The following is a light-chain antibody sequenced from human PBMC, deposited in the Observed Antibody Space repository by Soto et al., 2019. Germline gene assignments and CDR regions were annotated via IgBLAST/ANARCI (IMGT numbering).Light chain of an antibody. CDR1: SSDVGGYKY. CDR3: CSYGGRVNLV. CDR2: EVS. V-gene: IGLV2-14*01. Sequence: QSALTQPASVSGSPGQSITISCTGTSSDVGGYKYVSWYQQHPDKAPKLIIFEVSNRPSGISSRFSGSKSGNTASLTISGLQAEDEAEYYCCSYGGRVNLVFGGGTKLTVL. J-gene: IGLJ2*01.